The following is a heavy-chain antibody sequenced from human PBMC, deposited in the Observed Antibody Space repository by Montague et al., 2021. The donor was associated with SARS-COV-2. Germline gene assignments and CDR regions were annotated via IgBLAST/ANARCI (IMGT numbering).Heavy chain of an antibody. Sequence: SETLSLTSSVSGGSMSSYHWVWIRQPPGKGLEWIGYVSYRGSTNYNLFLKSRVTISLDTSKNRFSLRVTSVTAADTAVYYCARDVRYYYDQWGQGILVTVSS. CDR3: ARDVRYYYDQ. D-gene: IGHD3-10*01. CDR2: VSYRGST. J-gene: IGHJ4*02. V-gene: IGHV4-59*01. CDR1: GGSMSSYH.